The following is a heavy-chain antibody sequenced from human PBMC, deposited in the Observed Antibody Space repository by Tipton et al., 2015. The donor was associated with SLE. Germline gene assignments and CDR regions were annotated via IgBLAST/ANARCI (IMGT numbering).Heavy chain of an antibody. CDR3: ARQFGVVIIEGYDY. V-gene: IGHV4-59*08. CDR2: IYYSGST. D-gene: IGHD3-3*01. J-gene: IGHJ4*02. CDR1: GGSISSYY. Sequence: TLSLTCTVSGGSISSYYWSWIRQPPGKGLEWIGYIYYSGSTNYNPSLKSRVTISVDTSKNQFPLKLSSVTAADTAVYYCARQFGVVIIEGYDYWGQGTLSPSPQ.